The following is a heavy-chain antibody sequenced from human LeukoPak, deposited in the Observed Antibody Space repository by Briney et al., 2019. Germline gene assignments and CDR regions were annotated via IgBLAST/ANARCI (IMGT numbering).Heavy chain of an antibody. CDR3: ATSSGYYLDAFDI. Sequence: ASVKVSCKTSGYTFTNYYLHWVRQAPGKGLEWMGGFDPEDGETIYAQKFQGRVTMTEDTSTDTAYMELSSLRSEDTAVYYCATSSGYYLDAFDIWGQGTMVTVSS. D-gene: IGHD3-22*01. J-gene: IGHJ3*02. CDR2: FDPEDGET. V-gene: IGHV1-24*01. CDR1: GYTFTNYY.